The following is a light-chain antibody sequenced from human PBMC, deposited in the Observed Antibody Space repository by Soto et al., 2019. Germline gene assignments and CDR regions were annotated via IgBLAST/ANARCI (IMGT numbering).Light chain of an antibody. CDR2: DAS. CDR3: QQYKSYPST. J-gene: IGKJ1*01. Sequence: DIQMTQFPSTLSASVGDRVTITCRASQSISSWLAWYQQKPGKAPKLLIYDASSLESGVPSRFSGSGSGTELTLTISSLQPDDFATFYCQQYKSYPSTFGQGTKVDI. CDR1: QSISSW. V-gene: IGKV1-5*01.